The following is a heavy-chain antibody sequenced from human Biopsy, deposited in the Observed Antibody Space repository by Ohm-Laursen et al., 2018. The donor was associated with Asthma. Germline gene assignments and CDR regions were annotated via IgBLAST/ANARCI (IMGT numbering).Heavy chain of an antibody. CDR1: GFIFRGSN. J-gene: IGHJ4*02. Sequence: SLRLSCSASGFIFRGSNMFWVRQAPGKGMEWLAAISYDGMSEYYADSVKGRFSISRDDSKSTTDLQMSSLRDDDTAVYYCARGDGGWLVGIRGDYWGQGVLATVSS. V-gene: IGHV3-30*03. CDR2: ISYDGMSE. D-gene: IGHD3-10*01. CDR3: ARGDGGWLVGIRGDY.